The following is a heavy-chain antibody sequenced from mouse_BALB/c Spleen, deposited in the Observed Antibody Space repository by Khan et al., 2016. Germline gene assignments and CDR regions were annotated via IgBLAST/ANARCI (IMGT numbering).Heavy chain of an antibody. CDR2: IWAGGTA. D-gene: IGHD1-1*01. J-gene: IGHJ3*01. Sequence: VQLEESGPGLVAPSQSLSITCTVSGFSLTNYAVHWIRQTPGKGLEWLGVIWAGGTANYYSALMSRLSISKANSKRQVFLKMHTMQTDDSTMYDSARAPNYYGSSWFSYWGEGTLVTFSA. CDR1: GFSLTNYA. V-gene: IGHV2-9*02. CDR3: ARAPNYYGSSWFSY.